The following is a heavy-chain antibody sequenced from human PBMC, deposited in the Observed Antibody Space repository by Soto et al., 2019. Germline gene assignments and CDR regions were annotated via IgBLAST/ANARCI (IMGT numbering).Heavy chain of an antibody. CDR1: GFTFSSYS. V-gene: IGHV3-21*01. Sequence: GGSLRLSCAASGFTFSSYSMNWVRQAPGKGLEWVSSISSSSSYIYYADSVKGRFTISRDNAKNSLYLQMNSLRAEDTAVYYCARDPLHYDSSGYYYVLDYWGQGTLVTVSS. CDR3: ARDPLHYDSSGYYYVLDY. CDR2: ISSSSSYI. J-gene: IGHJ4*02. D-gene: IGHD3-22*01.